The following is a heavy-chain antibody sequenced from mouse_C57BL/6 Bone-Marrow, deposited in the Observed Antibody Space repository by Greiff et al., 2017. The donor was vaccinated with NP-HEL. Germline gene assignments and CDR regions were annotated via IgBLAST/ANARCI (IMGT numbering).Heavy chain of an antibody. J-gene: IGHJ4*01. Sequence: QVQLQQPGAELVKPGASVKMSCKASGYTFTSYWITWVKQRPGQGLEWIGDIYPGSGSTNYNEKFKSKATLTVDTSSSTAYMQLSSLTSEDSAVYYCATPYDYDGGGYAMDYWGQGTSVTVSS. CDR3: ATPYDYDGGGYAMDY. D-gene: IGHD2-4*01. V-gene: IGHV1-55*01. CDR1: GYTFTSYW. CDR2: IYPGSGST.